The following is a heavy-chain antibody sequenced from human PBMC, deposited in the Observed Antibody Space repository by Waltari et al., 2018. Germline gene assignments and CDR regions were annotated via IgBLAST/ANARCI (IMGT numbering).Heavy chain of an antibody. CDR2: ISSSSSYI. CDR1: GFTFSSYS. CDR3: AREVNWNDGAFDI. D-gene: IGHD1-20*01. Sequence: EVQLVESGGGLVKPGGSLRLSCAASGFTFSSYSMNWVRQAPGKGLEWVSSISSSSSYIYYADSVKGRFTISRDNAKNSLYLQMNSLRAEDTAVYYCAREVNWNDGAFDIWGQGTMVIVSS. J-gene: IGHJ3*02. V-gene: IGHV3-21*01.